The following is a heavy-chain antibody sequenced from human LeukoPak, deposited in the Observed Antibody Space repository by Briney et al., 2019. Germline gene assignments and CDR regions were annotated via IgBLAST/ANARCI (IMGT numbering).Heavy chain of an antibody. J-gene: IGHJ4*02. V-gene: IGHV1-18*01. CDR2: INVCRGNT. CDR3: ARCVGGRGDIVATAGDFDY. Sequence: ASVKVSCKASGYTFTSYSISCVRPAPRQGLEWMVWINVCRGNTNYSKKVQGKVTMTTDTSTSTAYMELRSLRSDDTAVYYCARCVGGRGDIVATAGDFDYWGQGTLVTVSS. D-gene: IGHD5-12*01. CDR1: GYTFTSYS.